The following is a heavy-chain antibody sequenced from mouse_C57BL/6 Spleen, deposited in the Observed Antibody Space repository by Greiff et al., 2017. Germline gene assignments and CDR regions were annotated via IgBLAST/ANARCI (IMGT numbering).Heavy chain of an antibody. D-gene: IGHD1-1*02. J-gene: IGHJ2*01. CDR2: ISSGSSTI. CDR3: ASGWYLDY. V-gene: IGHV5-17*01. Sequence: EVKLVESGGGLVKPGGSLKLSCAASGFTFSDYGMHWVRQAPEKGLEWVAYISSGSSTIYYADPVKGRLPISRDNAKNTLVLQMTSLRSEDTAMYYCASGWYLDYWGQGTTLTVSS. CDR1: GFTFSDYG.